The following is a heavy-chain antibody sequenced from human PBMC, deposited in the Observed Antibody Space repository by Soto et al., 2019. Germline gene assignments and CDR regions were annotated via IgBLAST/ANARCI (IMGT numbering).Heavy chain of an antibody. D-gene: IGHD3-3*02. CDR3: ARMNIVGVLYYYMDA. CDR1: GDSISISSHY. Sequence: SETLSLTCTVSGDSISISSHYWGWIRQRPGKGLEWIANIYYSGSTYYNPSLKSRVTISLDTSKNQVSLKLGSVTAADTAVYYCARMNIVGVLYYYMDAWGQGTTVTVSS. J-gene: IGHJ6*03. CDR2: IYYSGST. V-gene: IGHV4-39*01.